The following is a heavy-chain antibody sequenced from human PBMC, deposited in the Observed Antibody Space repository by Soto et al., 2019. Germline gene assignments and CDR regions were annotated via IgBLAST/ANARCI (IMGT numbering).Heavy chain of an antibody. CDR2: ISSSSTAI. Sequence: PGGSLRLSCAASGFTFSTYSMNWVRQAPGKGLEWVSYISSSSTAIYYGDYVKGRFTISRDNAKNSLYLQMNSLRAEDTAMYYCARDSSSPSWGQGTLVTVSS. J-gene: IGHJ5*02. CDR1: GFTFSTYS. D-gene: IGHD2-15*01. V-gene: IGHV3-48*01. CDR3: ARDSSSPS.